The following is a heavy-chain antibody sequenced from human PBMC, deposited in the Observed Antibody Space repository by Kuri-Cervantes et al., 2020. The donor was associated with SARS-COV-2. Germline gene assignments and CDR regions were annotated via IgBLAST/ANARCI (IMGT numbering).Heavy chain of an antibody. Sequence: GESLKISCAASGFTFSSYSMNWVRQAPGRGLEWVGFIRSKTYGGTTEYAASVKGRFSLSRDDSKSIAYLQMNSLKTEDTAVYYCTRVRYSYGQRDAFDIWGQGTMVTVSS. D-gene: IGHD5-18*01. CDR3: TRVRYSYGQRDAFDI. J-gene: IGHJ3*02. V-gene: IGHV3-49*04. CDR1: GFTFSSYS. CDR2: IRSKTYGGTT.